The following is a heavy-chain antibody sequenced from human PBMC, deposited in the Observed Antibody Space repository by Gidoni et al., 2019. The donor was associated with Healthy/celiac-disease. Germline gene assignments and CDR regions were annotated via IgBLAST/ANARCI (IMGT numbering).Heavy chain of an antibody. Sequence: QVQLQQWGAGLLKPSETLSLTCAVYGGSFSGYYWSWIRQPPGKGLEWIGEINHSGSTNYNPSLKSRVTISVDTSKNQFSLKLSSVTAADTAVYYCARGGGGSSWHYYYYMDVWGKGTTVTVSS. D-gene: IGHD6-13*01. CDR1: GGSFSGYY. V-gene: IGHV4-34*01. CDR3: ARGGGGSSWHYYYYMDV. J-gene: IGHJ6*03. CDR2: INHSGST.